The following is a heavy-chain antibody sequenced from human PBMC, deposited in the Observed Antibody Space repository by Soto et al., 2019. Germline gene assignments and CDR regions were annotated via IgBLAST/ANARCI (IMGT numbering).Heavy chain of an antibody. CDR3: ARVAGSRTTVTPRGYYYYIDV. V-gene: IGHV1-8*01. D-gene: IGHD4-17*01. CDR2: MNPNSGNT. J-gene: IGHJ6*03. Sequence: ASVKVSCKASGYTFTSYDINWVRQATGQGLEWMGWMNPNSGNTGYAQKFQGRVTMTRNTSISTAYMELSSLRSEDTAVYYCARVAGSRTTVTPRGYYYYIDVWGKGTTVTVSS. CDR1: GYTFTSYD.